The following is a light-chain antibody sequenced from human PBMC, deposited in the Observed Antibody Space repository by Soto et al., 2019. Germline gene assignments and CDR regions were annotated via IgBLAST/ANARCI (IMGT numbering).Light chain of an antibody. Sequence: QSVLTQPPSASGTPGQRVTISCSGSSSNIGTNAVTWYQHLPGTAPKLLIYGRNQRPAGVPDRFSGSKSGTSASLAISGLQSEDEADYYCAVCDDSLAGRVFGGGTKLTVL. J-gene: IGLJ2*01. CDR3: AVCDDSLAGRV. V-gene: IGLV1-44*01. CDR2: GRN. CDR1: SSNIGTNA.